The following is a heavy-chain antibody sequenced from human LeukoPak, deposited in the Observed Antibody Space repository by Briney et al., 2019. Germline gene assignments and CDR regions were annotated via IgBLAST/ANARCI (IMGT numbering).Heavy chain of an antibody. V-gene: IGHV3-30*19. CDR1: GFTFSSYG. D-gene: IGHD6-6*01. CDR2: ISYDGSKE. CDR3: ARGGSSSFLYYFDY. J-gene: IGHJ4*02. Sequence: GGALRLSCAASGFTFSSYGMHWVRQAPGKGLEWVAVISYDGSKEHYADPVKGRFSISRDNSKNTLYLQMSSLRTEDTAVYYCARGGSSSFLYYFDYWGQGTLVTVSS.